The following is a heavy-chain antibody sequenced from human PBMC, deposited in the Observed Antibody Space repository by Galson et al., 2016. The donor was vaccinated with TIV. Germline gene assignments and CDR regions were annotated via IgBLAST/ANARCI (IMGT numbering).Heavy chain of an antibody. CDR2: ISGRGDSI. CDR1: GFTFTSYG. J-gene: IGHJ4*02. Sequence: SLRLSCAASGFTFTSYGMSWVRQAPGKGLEWVSTISGRGDSIYYAKSVKGRFTISRDNSKNMQYLQMNSLEAEDTALYYCAKVDSYGSGSFFDFWGQGTLVTVSS. D-gene: IGHD3-10*01. V-gene: IGHV3-23*01. CDR3: AKVDSYGSGSFFDF.